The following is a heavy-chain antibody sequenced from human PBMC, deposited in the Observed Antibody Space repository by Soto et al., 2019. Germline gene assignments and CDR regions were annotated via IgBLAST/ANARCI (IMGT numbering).Heavy chain of an antibody. D-gene: IGHD3-16*01. Sequence: GGSLRLSCAASGFTVSSNYMSWVRQAPGKGLEWVSVIYSGGSTYYADSVKGRFTISRDNSKNTLYLQMNSLRAEDTAVYYCARVKEVGGYYYYGMDVWGQGTTVTVSS. CDR3: ARVKEVGGYYYYGMDV. V-gene: IGHV3-53*01. CDR2: IYSGGST. CDR1: GFTVSSNY. J-gene: IGHJ6*02.